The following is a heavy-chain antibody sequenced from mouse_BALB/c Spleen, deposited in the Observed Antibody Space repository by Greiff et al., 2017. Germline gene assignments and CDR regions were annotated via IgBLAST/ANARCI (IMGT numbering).Heavy chain of an antibody. Sequence: QVQLQQSGAELARPGASVKLSCKASGYTFTSYWMQWVKQRPGQGLEWIGAIYPGDGDTRYTQKFKGKATLTADKSSSTAYMQLSSLASEDSAVYYCAREEAWGQGTTLTVSS. CDR3: AREEA. CDR2: IYPGDGDT. J-gene: IGHJ2*01. V-gene: IGHV1-87*01. CDR1: GYTFTSYW.